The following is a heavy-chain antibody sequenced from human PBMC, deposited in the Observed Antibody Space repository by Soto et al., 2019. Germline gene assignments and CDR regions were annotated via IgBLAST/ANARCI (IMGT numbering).Heavy chain of an antibody. CDR1: GFIFSSYG. D-gene: IGHD2-2*01. Sequence: GGSLRLSCAASGFIFSSYGMHWVRQAPGEGLEWVAVIWYDGSNTYYEDSVKGRFTISRDNSKNTLYLQMNSLRVEDTAVYYCARGGYQLLWDLGFDTWGQGTLVTVSS. J-gene: IGHJ5*02. V-gene: IGHV3-33*01. CDR3: ARGGYQLLWDLGFDT. CDR2: IWYDGSNT.